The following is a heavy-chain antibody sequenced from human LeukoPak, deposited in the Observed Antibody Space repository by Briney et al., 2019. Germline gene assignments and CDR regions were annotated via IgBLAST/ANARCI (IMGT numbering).Heavy chain of an antibody. Sequence: ASVKVPCKASGYTFTGYYMHWVRQAPGQGLEWMGWINPNSGGTNYAQKFQGRVTMTRDTSISTAYMELSRLRSDDTAVYYCARGGTRLRYSRTYYFDYWGQGTLVTVSS. V-gene: IGHV1-2*02. CDR1: GYTFTGYY. J-gene: IGHJ4*02. CDR2: INPNSGGT. D-gene: IGHD1-26*01. CDR3: ARGGTRLRYSRTYYFDY.